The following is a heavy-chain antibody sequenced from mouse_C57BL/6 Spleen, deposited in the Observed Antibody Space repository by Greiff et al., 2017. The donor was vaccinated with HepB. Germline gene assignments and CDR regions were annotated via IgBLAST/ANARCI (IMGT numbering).Heavy chain of an antibody. CDR1: GYTFTSYW. CDR3: ASNLNYYGSSYGDF. J-gene: IGHJ2*01. D-gene: IGHD1-1*01. Sequence: VQLQQSGAELVKPGASVKLSCKASGYTFTSYWMHWVKQRPGQGLEWIGMIHPNSGSTNYNEKFKSKATLTVDKSSSTAYMQLSSLTSEESAVYYGASNLNYYGSSYGDFWGQGTTLTVSS. CDR2: IHPNSGST. V-gene: IGHV1-64*01.